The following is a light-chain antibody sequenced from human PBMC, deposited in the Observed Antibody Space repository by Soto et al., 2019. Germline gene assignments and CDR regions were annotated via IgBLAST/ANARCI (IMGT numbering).Light chain of an antibody. J-gene: IGLJ7*01. CDR1: SGDIGSYNR. Sequence: ALTQPASVSGSPGQSITISCTGTSGDIGSYNRVSWYQQHPGKAPKLIIYEVTDRPSGVSNRFSGSKSGNTASLTISGLQAEDEAEYYCSSYTNINTRACVFGTGTQLTVL. CDR3: SSYTNINTRACV. V-gene: IGLV2-14*01. CDR2: EVT.